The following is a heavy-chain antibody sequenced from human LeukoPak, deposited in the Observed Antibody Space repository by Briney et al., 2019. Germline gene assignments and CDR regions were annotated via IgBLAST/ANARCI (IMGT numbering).Heavy chain of an antibody. V-gene: IGHV4-39*07. Sequence: SETLSLTCIVSGGSISSSSCYWAWIRQPPGKGLEWMGSIYDSGSTYFNPSLKSRVTISVDTSKNQFSLKLSSVTAADTAVYYCARAHTMTTANAFDIWGQGTMVTVSS. J-gene: IGHJ3*02. D-gene: IGHD4-17*01. CDR2: IYDSGST. CDR3: ARAHTMTTANAFDI. CDR1: GGSISSSSCY.